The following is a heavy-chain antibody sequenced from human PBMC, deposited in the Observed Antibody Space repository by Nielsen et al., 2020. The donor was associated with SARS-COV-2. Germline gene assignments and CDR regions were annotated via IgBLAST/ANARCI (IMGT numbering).Heavy chain of an antibody. CDR3: ANYIYDGTIPYFRDY. V-gene: IGHV4-34*01. D-gene: IGHD2-21*01. CDR1: REPFSGYS. Sequence: SETLSLTCTVHREPFSGYSYSWVRQPPGKGLEWIGEINQSGSTKYNPSLRSRVAISVDTSKKQFSLKLSSVTAADSAVYYCANYIYDGTIPYFRDYWGQGTPVTVSS. J-gene: IGHJ4*02. CDR2: INQSGST.